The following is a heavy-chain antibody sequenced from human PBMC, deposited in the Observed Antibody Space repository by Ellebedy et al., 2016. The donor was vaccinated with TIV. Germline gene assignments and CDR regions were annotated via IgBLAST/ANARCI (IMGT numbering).Heavy chain of an antibody. V-gene: IGHV3-23*01. J-gene: IGHJ4*02. Sequence: GESLKISCAASGITFSNYAMSWVRQAPGKGLEWVSTISASGGSTYYTESVQGRFTISRDNAKNTLYLQMNSLRAEDTAVYYCARDHPLGIENFDYWGQGTLVTVSS. D-gene: IGHD7-27*01. CDR1: GITFSNYA. CDR2: ISASGGST. CDR3: ARDHPLGIENFDY.